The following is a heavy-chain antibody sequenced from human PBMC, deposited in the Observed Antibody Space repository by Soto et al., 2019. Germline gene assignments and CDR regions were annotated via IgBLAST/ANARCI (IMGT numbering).Heavy chain of an antibody. V-gene: IGHV1-69*01. CDR1: GGTFSSYA. Sequence: QVQLVQSGAEVKKPGSSVKVSCKASGGTFSSYAISWVRQAPGQGLEWMVGIVPISDTTNYAQTFQGRVTMHANESKSTAYMELSSLRSEDTAVYYCARSQGSSTSLEICSSCHYGIDVWGQGPKVTVSS. J-gene: IGHJ6*02. D-gene: IGHD2-2*01. CDR2: IVPISDTT. CDR3: ARSQGSSTSLEICSSCHYGIDV.